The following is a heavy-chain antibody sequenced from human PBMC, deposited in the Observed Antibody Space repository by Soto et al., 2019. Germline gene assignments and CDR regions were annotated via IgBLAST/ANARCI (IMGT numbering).Heavy chain of an antibody. CDR3: ARDRIRLMGGDY. D-gene: IGHD1-20*01. V-gene: IGHV1-18*01. J-gene: IGHJ4*02. CDR1: GYTLTSYG. CDR2: ISAYNGNT. Sequence: ASVKVSCKASGYTLTSYGISWVRPAPGQGLEWMGWISAYNGNTNYAQKFQGRVTMTTDTSTSTAYMELRSLRFDDTAVYYCARDRIRLMGGDYWGQGTLVTVSS.